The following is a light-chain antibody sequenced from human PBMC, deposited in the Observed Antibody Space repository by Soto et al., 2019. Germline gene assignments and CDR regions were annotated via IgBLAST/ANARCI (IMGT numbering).Light chain of an antibody. J-gene: IGLJ1*01. CDR2: EVS. Sequence: ALTQPASVSGSPGQSITISCTGTSSDVGGYNYVSWYQQHPGKAPKLIIYEVSNRPSGVSNRFSGSKSGNTASLTISGLQAQDEADYYCNSYTSKSTGVFGTGTKVTVL. CDR3: NSYTSKSTGV. CDR1: SSDVGGYNY. V-gene: IGLV2-14*01.